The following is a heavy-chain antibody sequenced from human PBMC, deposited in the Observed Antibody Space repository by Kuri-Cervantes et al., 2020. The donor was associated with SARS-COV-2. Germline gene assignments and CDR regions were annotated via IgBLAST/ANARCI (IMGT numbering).Heavy chain of an antibody. D-gene: IGHD3-10*01. V-gene: IGHV4-59*01. J-gene: IGHJ3*02. Sequence: SETLSLTCTVSGGSISSYYWSWIRQPPGKGLGWIGYIYYSGSTNYNPYLKSRVTITVDTTKNQFSLKLSSVTAADTAVYYCAGVRLLGVPGFAFDIWGQGTMVTVSS. CDR2: IYYSGST. CDR3: AGVRLLGVPGFAFDI. CDR1: GGSISSYY.